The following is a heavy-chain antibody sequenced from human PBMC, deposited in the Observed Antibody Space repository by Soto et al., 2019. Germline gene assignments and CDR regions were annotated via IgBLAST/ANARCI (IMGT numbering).Heavy chain of an antibody. V-gene: IGHV4-34*01. J-gene: IGHJ4*02. D-gene: IGHD2-8*01. CDR1: GGSFSGYY. Sequence: SETVSLTCAVYGGSFSGYYWSWIRQPPGKGLEWIGEINHSGSTNYNPSLKSRVSISVDTSKNQLSLNLTSVTAADTAVYYCARAPMVLSRSYFDSWGQGTPVTVSS. CDR2: INHSGST. CDR3: ARAPMVLSRSYFDS.